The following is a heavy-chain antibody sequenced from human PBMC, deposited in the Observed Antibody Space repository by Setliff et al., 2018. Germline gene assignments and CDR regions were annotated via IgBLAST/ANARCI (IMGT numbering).Heavy chain of an antibody. CDR2: IKQDGSDN. V-gene: IGHV3-7*03. J-gene: IGHJ6*04. CDR1: GFTFSSYW. CDR3: ARWTARAVDY. D-gene: IGHD6-6*01. Sequence: GGSLRLSCAASGFTFSSYWMTWVRQAPGKGLEWVANIKQDGSDNYYVDSVKGRFTISRDNAKNLLYLQMNSLRAEDTAVYYCARWTARAVDYWGKGTTVTVSS.